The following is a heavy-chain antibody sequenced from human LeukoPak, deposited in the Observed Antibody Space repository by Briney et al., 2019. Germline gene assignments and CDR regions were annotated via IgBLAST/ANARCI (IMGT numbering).Heavy chain of an antibody. CDR3: AKGGYCSSTSCYFAPFDY. V-gene: IGHV3-23*01. Sequence: TGGSLRLSCAASGFAFSTYSMTWVRQAPGKGLEWVSAISGSGGSTYYADSVKGRFTISRDNSKNTLYLQMNSLRAEDTAVYYCAKGGYCSSTSCYFAPFDYWGQGTLVTVSS. D-gene: IGHD2-2*01. CDR2: ISGSGGST. J-gene: IGHJ4*02. CDR1: GFAFSTYS.